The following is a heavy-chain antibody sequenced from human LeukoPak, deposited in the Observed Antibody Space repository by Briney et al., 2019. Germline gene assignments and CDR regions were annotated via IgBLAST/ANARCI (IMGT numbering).Heavy chain of an antibody. CDR2: IYSGGST. V-gene: IGHV3-53*01. CDR3: AGVSFSSGWYRDC. Sequence: PGGSLRLSCAASGFTDYMTWVRQAPGKGLEWVSVIYSGGSTYYATSVKGRFSVSRDNSKNTVYLQMNSLRAEDTAVYYCAGVSFSSGWYRDCWGRGTLVTVSS. CDR1: GFTDY. J-gene: IGHJ4*02. D-gene: IGHD6-19*01.